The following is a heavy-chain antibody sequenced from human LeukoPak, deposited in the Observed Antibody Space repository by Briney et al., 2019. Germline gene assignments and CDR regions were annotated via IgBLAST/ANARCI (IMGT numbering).Heavy chain of an antibody. Sequence: SETLSLTCAVYGGSFIGYYWSWIRQPPGTGLEWIGEINHSGGANYNPSLKSRVTISADTSKSQFSLKLGSVTAADTAVYYCARVPLRFLEPFDHWGQGTLVTVSS. CDR2: INHSGGA. CDR1: GGSFIGYY. CDR3: ARVPLRFLEPFDH. J-gene: IGHJ4*02. D-gene: IGHD3-3*01. V-gene: IGHV4-34*01.